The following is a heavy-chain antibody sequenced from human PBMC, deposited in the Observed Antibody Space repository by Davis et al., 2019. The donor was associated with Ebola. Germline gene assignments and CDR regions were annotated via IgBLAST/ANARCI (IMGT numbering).Heavy chain of an antibody. V-gene: IGHV3-23*01. CDR3: AKEAVMNLYYYGMDV. CDR1: GFTFSSYV. J-gene: IGHJ6*02. CDR2: MSGSGDST. Sequence: GGSLSLSCAASGFTFSSYVLSWVRQAPATGLEWVSRMSGSGDSTYYADSVKGRFTISRDNSKNTLYLQMNSLRAEDTAVYYCAKEAVMNLYYYGMDVWGQGTTVTVSS. D-gene: IGHD3-16*01.